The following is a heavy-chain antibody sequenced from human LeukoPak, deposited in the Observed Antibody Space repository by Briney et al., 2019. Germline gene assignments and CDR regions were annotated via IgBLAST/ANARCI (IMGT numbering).Heavy chain of an antibody. V-gene: IGHV1-69*04. D-gene: IGHD2-15*01. CDR3: ARGGGYCSGGSWYSRLVY. CDR2: IIPIFGIA. Sequence: SVKVSCKASGGTFSSYAISWVRQATGQGLEWMGRIIPIFGIANYAQKFQGRVTITADKSTSTAYMELSSLRSEDTAVYYCARGGGYCSGGSWYSRLVYWGQGTLVTVSS. CDR1: GGTFSSYA. J-gene: IGHJ4*02.